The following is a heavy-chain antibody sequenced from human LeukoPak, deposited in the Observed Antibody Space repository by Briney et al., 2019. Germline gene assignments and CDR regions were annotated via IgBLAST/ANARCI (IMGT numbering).Heavy chain of an antibody. V-gene: IGHV1-18*01. CDR2: ISAYNGNT. Sequence: GASVKVSCKASGYTFTSYGISWVRQAPGQGLEWMGWISAYNGNTNYAQKLQGRVTMTTDTSPSTAYMELRSLRSDDTAVYYCARDRMRGYSYGRPENYYYYYGMDVWGQGTTVTVSS. CDR1: GYTFTSYG. D-gene: IGHD5-18*01. J-gene: IGHJ6*02. CDR3: ARDRMRGYSYGRPENYYYYYGMDV.